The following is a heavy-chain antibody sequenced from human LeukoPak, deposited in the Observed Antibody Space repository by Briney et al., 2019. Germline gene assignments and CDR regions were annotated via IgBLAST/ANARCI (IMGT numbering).Heavy chain of an antibody. J-gene: IGHJ4*02. Sequence: GESLKISCKGSGYSFSSYWIAWVRQMPGKGLEWMGIIYPGDSDTRYSPSFQGQVTISADKSISPAYLQWSSLKASDTAMYYCARGEMRYCSGGYCYDYCGQGTLVTVSS. CDR3: ARGEMRYCSGGYCYDY. CDR2: IYPGDSDT. V-gene: IGHV5-51*01. CDR1: GYSFSSYW. D-gene: IGHD2-15*01.